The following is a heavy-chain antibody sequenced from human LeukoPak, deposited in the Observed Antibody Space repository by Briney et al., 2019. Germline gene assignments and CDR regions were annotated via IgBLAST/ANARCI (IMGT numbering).Heavy chain of an antibody. J-gene: IGHJ6*03. D-gene: IGHD2-15*01. CDR3: AKMKGWRLYDYCMDV. Sequence: GGSLRLSCVASGFAFSSFAMSWVRQAPGKGLEWVSGLTGSGSTYHADSVKGRFTISRDNSKNTLSLQMNSQRAEDTAVYYCAKMKGWRLYDYCMDVWGKGTTVTVSS. CDR1: GFAFSSFA. CDR2: LTGSGST. V-gene: IGHV3-23*01.